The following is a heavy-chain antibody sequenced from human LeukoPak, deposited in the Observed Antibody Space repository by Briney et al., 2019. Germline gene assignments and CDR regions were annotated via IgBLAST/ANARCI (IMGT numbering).Heavy chain of an antibody. V-gene: IGHV4-39*07. CDR3: ASRIYDFWSGYLPGWFDP. CDR2: IYYSGST. Sequence: SETLSLTCTVYGGSISSSSYYWGWIRQPPGKGLEWIGSIYYSGSTYYVPSLKSRVTISVDTSKNQFSLKLSSVTAADTAVYYCASRIYDFWSGYLPGWFDPWGQGTLVTVSS. J-gene: IGHJ5*02. D-gene: IGHD3-3*01. CDR1: GGSISSSSYY.